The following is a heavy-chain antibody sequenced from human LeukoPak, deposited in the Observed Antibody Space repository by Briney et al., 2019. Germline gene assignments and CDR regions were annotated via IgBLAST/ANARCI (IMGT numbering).Heavy chain of an antibody. J-gene: IGHJ4*02. CDR3: ARDLPFSGSYSPGSTGL. Sequence: GASVKVSCKASGGTFSSYAISWVRQAPGQGLEWMGRIIPILGIANYAQKFQGRVTITADKSTSTAYMELSSQRSEDTAVYYCARDLPFSGSYSPGSTGLWGQGTLVTVSS. CDR1: GGTFSSYA. V-gene: IGHV1-69*04. D-gene: IGHD1-26*01. CDR2: IIPILGIA.